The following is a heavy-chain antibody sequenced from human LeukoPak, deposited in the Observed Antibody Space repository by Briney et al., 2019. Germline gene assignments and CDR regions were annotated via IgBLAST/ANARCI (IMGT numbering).Heavy chain of an antibody. Sequence: PSETLSLTCTVSGGSISSSSYYWGWIRQPPGKGLEWIGIIYDSGSTYYNPSLKSRVTISVDTSKNQFSLKPSSVTAADTAVYYCARERGDSGDTLYWGQGTLVTVSS. CDR2: IYDSGST. CDR3: ARERGDSGDTLY. J-gene: IGHJ4*02. CDR1: GGSISSSSYY. V-gene: IGHV4-39*07. D-gene: IGHD1-26*01.